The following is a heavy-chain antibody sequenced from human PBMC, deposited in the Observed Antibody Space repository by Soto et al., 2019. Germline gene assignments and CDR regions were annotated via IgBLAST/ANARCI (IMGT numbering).Heavy chain of an antibody. D-gene: IGHD2-15*01. CDR3: ARGSPPDCSGGSCYSRGWFDP. J-gene: IGHJ5*02. CDR1: GYTFTSYD. V-gene: IGHV1-8*01. Sequence: QVQLVQSGAEVKKPGASVKVSCKASGYTFTSYDINWVRQATGQGLEWMGWMNPNSGNTGYAQKFQGRVTLKRNISISTAYMELSTLRSEDTAVYYCARGSPPDCSGGSCYSRGWFDPWGQGTLVTVSS. CDR2: MNPNSGNT.